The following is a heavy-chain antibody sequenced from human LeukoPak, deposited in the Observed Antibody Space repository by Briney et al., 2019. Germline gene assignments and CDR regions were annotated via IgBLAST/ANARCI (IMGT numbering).Heavy chain of an antibody. CDR2: ISYSGNT. J-gene: IGHJ4*02. D-gene: IGHD5-24*01. CDR1: GDSDNNHY. CDR3: PTARDGYMRSPRLIES. Sequence: PSETLSLTCTVSGDSDNNHYWNWVRQPLGKGLEWIGYISYSGNTNYNPSPKSRVTISLQTSENQFSLKLTSVTAADTALYYCPTARDGYMRSPRLIESWGQGALVTGSS. V-gene: IGHV4-59*02.